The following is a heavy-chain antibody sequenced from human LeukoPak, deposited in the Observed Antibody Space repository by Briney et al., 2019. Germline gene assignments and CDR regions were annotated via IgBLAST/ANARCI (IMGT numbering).Heavy chain of an antibody. Sequence: GGSLRLSCAASGFTFSSYAMSWVRQAPGKGLEWVSAISGSGGSTYYADSVRGRFTISRDNSRNTLYLQMNSLRAEDTAVYYCAKDWDYYGSGSFDYWGQRTLVTVSS. D-gene: IGHD3-10*01. J-gene: IGHJ4*02. CDR3: AKDWDYYGSGSFDY. CDR2: ISGSGGST. CDR1: GFTFSSYA. V-gene: IGHV3-23*01.